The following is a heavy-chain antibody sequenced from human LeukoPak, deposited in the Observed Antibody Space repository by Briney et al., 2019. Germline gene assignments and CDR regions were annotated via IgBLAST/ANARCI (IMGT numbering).Heavy chain of an antibody. Sequence: GGSLRLSCAASGFTFSSYAMHWVRQAPGKGLEWVAVISYDGSNKYYADSVKGRFTISRDNSKNTLYLQMNSLRAEDTAVYYCARTSRAFDIWGQGTMVTVSS. CDR3: ARTSRAFDI. J-gene: IGHJ3*02. CDR1: GFTFSSYA. V-gene: IGHV3-30-3*01. CDR2: ISYDGSNK.